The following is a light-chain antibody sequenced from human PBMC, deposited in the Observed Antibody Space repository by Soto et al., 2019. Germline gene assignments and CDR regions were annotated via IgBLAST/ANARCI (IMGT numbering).Light chain of an antibody. CDR1: NSDIGAHYD. V-gene: IGLV1-40*01. Sequence: QSVLTQPPSVSGAPGQRVTISCTGSNSDIGAHYDVHWYQQLPGTAPKLLIYGNNNRPSGVSNRFSGSKSGNTASLTISGLQAEDEADYYCSSYTSSSTRVFGGGTKVTVL. CDR3: SSYTSSSTRV. J-gene: IGLJ2*01. CDR2: GNN.